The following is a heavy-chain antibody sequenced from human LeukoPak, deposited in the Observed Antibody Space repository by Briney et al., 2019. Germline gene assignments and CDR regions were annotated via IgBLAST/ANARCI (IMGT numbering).Heavy chain of an antibody. J-gene: IGHJ5*02. V-gene: IGHV4-30-2*01. Sequence: SSETLSLTCAVSGGSISSGGYSWSWIRQPPGKGLEWTGYIYHSGSTYYNPSLKSRVTISVDRSKNQFSLKLSSVTAADTAVYYCARVGLLRWFDPWGQGTLVTVSS. CDR3: ARVGLLRWFDP. CDR2: IYHSGST. CDR1: GGSISSGGYS.